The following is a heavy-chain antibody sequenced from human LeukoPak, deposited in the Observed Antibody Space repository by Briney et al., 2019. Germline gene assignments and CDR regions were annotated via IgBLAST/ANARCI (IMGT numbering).Heavy chain of an antibody. J-gene: IGHJ4*02. CDR2: ISYDGSNK. D-gene: IGHD6-19*01. CDR1: GFTFSSYG. CDR3: ARDLGKQWLVRGYYFDY. V-gene: IGHV3-30*19. Sequence: GGSLRLSCAASGFTFSSYGMHWVRQAPGKGLEWVALISYDGSNKYYADSVRGRITISRDNSKNTLYLQMNSLRAEDTAVYYCARDLGKQWLVRGYYFDYWGQGTLVTVSS.